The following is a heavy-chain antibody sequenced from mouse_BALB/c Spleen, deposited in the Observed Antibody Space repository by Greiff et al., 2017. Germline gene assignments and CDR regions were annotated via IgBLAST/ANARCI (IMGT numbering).Heavy chain of an antibody. CDR1: GDSITSGY. CDR3: ARWDYGSSSFAY. J-gene: IGHJ3*01. V-gene: IGHV3-8*02. CDR2: LSYSGST. Sequence: EVKLMESGPSLVKPSQTLSLTCSVTGDSITSGYWNWIRKFPGNKLEYMGYLSYSGSTYYNPSLKSRISITRDTSKNQYYLQLNSVTTEDTATYYGARWDYGSSSFAYWGQGTLVTVSA. D-gene: IGHD1-1*01.